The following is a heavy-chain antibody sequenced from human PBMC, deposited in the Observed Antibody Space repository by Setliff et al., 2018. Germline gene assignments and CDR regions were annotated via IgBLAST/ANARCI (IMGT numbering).Heavy chain of an antibody. CDR3: GSLSDGQH. CDR1: GFTFSTYT. V-gene: IGHV3-21*06. J-gene: IGHJ1*01. CDR2: ISRDSLHI. Sequence: GGSLRLSCAASGFTFSTYTMNWIRQAPGKGLEWVSSISRDSLHIYYADSLKGRFIISRDNAENSLYLQMDSLRAEDTAVYFCGSLSDGQHWGQGALVTVSS.